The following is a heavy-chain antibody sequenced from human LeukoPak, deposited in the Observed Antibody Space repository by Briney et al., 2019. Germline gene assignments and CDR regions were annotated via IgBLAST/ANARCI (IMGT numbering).Heavy chain of an antibody. CDR3: ATRYSSSWYFDY. D-gene: IGHD6-13*01. CDR1: GYTFTGYF. Sequence: ASVKVSCKAFGYTFTGYFMHWVRQAPGQGLEWLRWFNPNSGGTNYAQKFHGRVTMTRDTSISTAYMELSSLRSEDTAVYYCATRYSSSWYFDYWGRGTLVTVSS. J-gene: IGHJ4*02. V-gene: IGHV1-2*02. CDR2: FNPNSGGT.